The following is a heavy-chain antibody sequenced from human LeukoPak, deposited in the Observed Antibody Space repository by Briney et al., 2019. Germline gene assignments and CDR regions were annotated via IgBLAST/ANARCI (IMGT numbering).Heavy chain of an antibody. V-gene: IGHV4-4*07. CDR1: GGSISSFY. CDR2: IYTSGST. D-gene: IGHD3-10*01. Sequence: SSETLSLTCTVSGGSISSFYWSWIRQPAGKGLEWIGRIYTSGSTNYNPSLKSRVTMSVDTSKNQFSLRLSSVNAADTAVYFCAREGTSGGLNWLDPWGQGTLVTVSS. CDR3: AREGTSGGLNWLDP. J-gene: IGHJ5*02.